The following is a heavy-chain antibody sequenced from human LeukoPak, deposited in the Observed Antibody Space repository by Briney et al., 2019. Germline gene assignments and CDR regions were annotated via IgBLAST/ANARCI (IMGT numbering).Heavy chain of an antibody. V-gene: IGHV4-39*01. J-gene: IGHJ1*01. D-gene: IGHD6-13*01. CDR1: GGSISSSSYH. Sequence: PSETLSLTRIVSGGSISSSSYHCGWIRQPPGKGLEWIGNIYYSGNTYYNPSLKSRVTMSVDTSKNQFSLRVNSVTAADTAVYYCARGGIAASEGNFQQWGQGTLVTVSS. CDR3: ARGGIAASEGNFQQ. CDR2: IYYSGNT.